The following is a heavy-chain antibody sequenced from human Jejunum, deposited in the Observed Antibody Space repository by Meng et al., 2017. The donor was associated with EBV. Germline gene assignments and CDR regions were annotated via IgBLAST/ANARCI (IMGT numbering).Heavy chain of an antibody. Sequence: VHRVQPGAEVRNPGASVSVSCKASGDTSINSGISWVRQAPGQGLEWMGWISVYMGNTNYAQRFQDRVTLTTNTSTSTVYMELRSLTSDDTAVYYCARDRSNSDYWGQGTLVTVSS. CDR2: ISVYMGNT. D-gene: IGHD5-24*01. CDR1: GDTSINSG. V-gene: IGHV1-18*01. CDR3: ARDRSNSDY. J-gene: IGHJ4*02.